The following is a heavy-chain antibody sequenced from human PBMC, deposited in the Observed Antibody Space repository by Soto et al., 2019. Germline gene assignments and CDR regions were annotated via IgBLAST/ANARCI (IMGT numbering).Heavy chain of an antibody. J-gene: IGHJ4*02. V-gene: IGHV3-30*18. CDR2: ISYDGSNK. D-gene: IGHD3-9*01. CDR1: GFTFSSYG. CDR3: AKDPKSNYDILTGYYLDLDY. Sequence: QVQLVESGGGVVQPGRSLRLSCAASGFTFSSYGMHWVRQAPGKGLEWVAVISYDGSNKYYADSVKGRFTISRDNSKNPLYMQMNSLRAEDTAVYYCAKDPKSNYDILTGYYLDLDYWGQGTLVTVSS.